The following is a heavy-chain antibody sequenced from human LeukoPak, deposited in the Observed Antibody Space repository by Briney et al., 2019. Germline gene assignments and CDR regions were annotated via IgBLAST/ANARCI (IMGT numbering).Heavy chain of an antibody. J-gene: IGHJ6*02. CDR1: GFTVSSNY. Sequence: GGSLRLSCAASGFTVSSNYMSWARQAPGKGLEWVSVIYSGGSTYYADSVKGRFTISRHNSKNTLYLQMNSLRAEDTAVYYCAREKVYYYYGMDVWGQGTTVTVSS. CDR2: IYSGGST. V-gene: IGHV3-53*04. CDR3: AREKVYYYYGMDV.